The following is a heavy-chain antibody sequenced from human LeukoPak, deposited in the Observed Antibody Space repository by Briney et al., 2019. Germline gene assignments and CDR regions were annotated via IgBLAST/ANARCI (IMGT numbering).Heavy chain of an antibody. J-gene: IGHJ4*02. CDR1: GFPLSTYV. CDR2: ISSNGDNT. V-gene: IGHV3-64D*06. CDR3: VRGTGY. Sequence: PGGSLRLSCSVSGFPLSTYVMHWVPQAPGKGLEYVSAISSNGDNTYYADSVKRRFTISRDNSKNTLYLQMISLSADDAAVYYCVRGTGYWGQGTLVTVSS.